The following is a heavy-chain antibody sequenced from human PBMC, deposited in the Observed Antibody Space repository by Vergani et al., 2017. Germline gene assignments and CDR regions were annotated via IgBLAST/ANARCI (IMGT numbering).Heavy chain of an antibody. V-gene: IGHV4-39*07. J-gene: IGHJ4*02. CDR2: ISHSGYT. CDR1: TDSVSNTFYY. Sequence: QVQLQESGPGLVKPSETLSLTCTVSTDSVSNTFYYWGWIRQTPGKGLEWIGSISHSGYTFYSPSLKSRVSMSVDTSKNQFSLRVNSVTAADTAVDYCVRDPWESGGPYSGGWGRGTLVSVSS. D-gene: IGHD2-15*01. CDR3: VRDPWESGGPYSGG.